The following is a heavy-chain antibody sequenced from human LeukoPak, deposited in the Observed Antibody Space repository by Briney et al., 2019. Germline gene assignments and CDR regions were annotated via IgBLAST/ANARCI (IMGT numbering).Heavy chain of an antibody. CDR3: AKDDLPTYYYDSSGYYDY. CDR2: ISGSGGST. Sequence: PGGSLRLSCAASGFTFSSYAMSWVRQAPGKGLEWVSAISGSGGSTYYADSVEGRFTIYRDNSKNTLYLQMNSLRAEDTAVYYCAKDDLPTYYYDSSGYYDYWGQGTLVTVSS. J-gene: IGHJ4*02. V-gene: IGHV3-23*01. D-gene: IGHD3-22*01. CDR1: GFTFSSYA.